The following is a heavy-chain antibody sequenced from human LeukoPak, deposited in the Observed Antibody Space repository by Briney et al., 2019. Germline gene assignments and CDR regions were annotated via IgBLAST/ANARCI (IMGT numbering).Heavy chain of an antibody. CDR2: IYYSGST. CDR3: ARERYGDSNFDY. V-gene: IGHV4-59*01. CDR1: GGSISSYY. J-gene: IGHJ4*02. Sequence: PSETLSLTCTVSGGSISSYYWSWIRQPPGKGLEWIGYIYYSGSTNYNPSLKSRVTISVDTSKNQFSLKLSSVTAADTAVYYCARERYGDSNFDYWGQGTLVTVSS. D-gene: IGHD4-17*01.